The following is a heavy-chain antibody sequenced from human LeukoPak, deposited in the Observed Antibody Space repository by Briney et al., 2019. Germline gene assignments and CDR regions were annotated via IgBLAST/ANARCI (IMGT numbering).Heavy chain of an antibody. CDR1: GFNFNTYT. CDR2: ISSDSSYI. Sequence: GGSLRLSCAASGFNFNTYTMNWVRQAPGKGLEWVSSISSDSSYIYYADAVHGRFTVSRDNAKYSLYLQMNSLRAEDTAVYYCVRGSYGAYDYWGQGTLVTVSS. V-gene: IGHV3-21*01. J-gene: IGHJ4*02. D-gene: IGHD4-17*01. CDR3: VRGSYGAYDY.